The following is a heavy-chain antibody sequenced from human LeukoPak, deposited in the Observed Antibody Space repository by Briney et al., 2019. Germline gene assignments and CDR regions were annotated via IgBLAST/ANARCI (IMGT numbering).Heavy chain of an antibody. J-gene: IGHJ4*02. D-gene: IGHD6-13*01. CDR3: ARGYSIAAAGIPFDY. Sequence: PSETLSLTCTVSGGSISSYYWSWIRQPPGKGLEWIGYIYYSGSTNYNPSLKSRVTISVDTSKNQFSLKLSSVTAADTAVYYCARGYSIAAAGIPFDYWGQGTLVTASS. CDR2: IYYSGST. CDR1: GGSISSYY. V-gene: IGHV4-59*01.